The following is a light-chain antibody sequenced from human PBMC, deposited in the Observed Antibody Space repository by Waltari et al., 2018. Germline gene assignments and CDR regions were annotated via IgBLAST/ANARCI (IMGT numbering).Light chain of an antibody. J-gene: IGLJ2*01. V-gene: IGLV1-40*01. Sequence: QSVLTQPPSVSGAPGQRLTISCTGSSSSIGAGYDLNWYQQLPGTAPKLLIYGNNNRPSGVPDRLSGSKSGTSASLAITGLQAEDEADYYCQSYDSSLSGSVFGGGTILTVL. CDR1: SSSIGAGYD. CDR2: GNN. CDR3: QSYDSSLSGSV.